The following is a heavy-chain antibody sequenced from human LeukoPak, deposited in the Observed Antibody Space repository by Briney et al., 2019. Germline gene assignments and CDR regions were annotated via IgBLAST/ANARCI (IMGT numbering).Heavy chain of an antibody. CDR3: ARVPGVAYQRTIAAAGGMDV. V-gene: IGHV1-46*01. CDR2: INPSGGST. J-gene: IGHJ6*02. D-gene: IGHD6-13*01. CDR1: GYTFTSYY. Sequence: ASVKVSCKASGYTFTSYYMHWVRQAPGQGLEWMGIINPSGGSTSYAQKFQGRVTMTRDTSTSTVYMELSSLRSEDTAVYYCARVPGVAYQRTIAAAGGMDVWGQGTTVTVSS.